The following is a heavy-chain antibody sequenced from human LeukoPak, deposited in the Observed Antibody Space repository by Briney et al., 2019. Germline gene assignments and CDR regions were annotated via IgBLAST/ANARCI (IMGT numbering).Heavy chain of an antibody. J-gene: IGHJ5*02. CDR1: GGTFSSYA. CDR3: ARENTVDTAMVLNWFDP. CDR2: IIPIFGTA. Sequence: SVKVSCKASGGTFSSYANSWVRQAPGQGLEWMGGIIPIFGTANYAQKFQGRVTITTDESTSTAYMELSSLRSEDTAVYYCARENTVDTAMVLNWFDPWGQGTLVTVSS. D-gene: IGHD5-18*01. V-gene: IGHV1-69*05.